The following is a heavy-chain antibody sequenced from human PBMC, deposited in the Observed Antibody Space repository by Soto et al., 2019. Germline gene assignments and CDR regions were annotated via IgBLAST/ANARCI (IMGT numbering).Heavy chain of an antibody. CDR2: ISSSSSYI. J-gene: IGHJ4*02. CDR1: GFTFSSYS. CDR3: ARGGQLVPGDY. Sequence: EVQLVESGGGLVKPGGSLRLSCAASGFTFSSYSMNWVRQAPGKGLEWVSSISSSSSYIYYADSVKGRFTISRDNAKNSMYMQMNSLRAEDTAVYYCARGGQLVPGDYWGQGTLVTVSS. V-gene: IGHV3-21*01. D-gene: IGHD6-13*01.